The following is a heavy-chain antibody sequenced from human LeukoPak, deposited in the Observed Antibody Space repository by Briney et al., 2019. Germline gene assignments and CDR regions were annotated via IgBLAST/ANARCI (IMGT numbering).Heavy chain of an antibody. CDR3: ARHRRWGGIAAADLDY. CDR1: GGSISSYY. J-gene: IGHJ4*02. Sequence: SETLSLTCTVSGGSISSYYWSWIRQPPGKGLEWIGYIYYSGSTNYNPSLKSRVTISVDTSKNQFSLKLSSVTAADTAVYYCARHRRWGGIAAADLDYWGQGTLVTVSS. D-gene: IGHD6-13*01. CDR2: IYYSGST. V-gene: IGHV4-59*01.